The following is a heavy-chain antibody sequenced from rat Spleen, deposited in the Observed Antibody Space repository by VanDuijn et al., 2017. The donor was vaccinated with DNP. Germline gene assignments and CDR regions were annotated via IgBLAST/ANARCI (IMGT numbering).Heavy chain of an antibody. V-gene: IGHV5-25*01. CDR3: SIDYYSASFDY. CDR2: ITKSGGNT. J-gene: IGHJ2*01. D-gene: IGHD1-1*01. CDR1: GFTFSNYG. Sequence: EVQLVESGGGLVQPGRSMKLSCTVSGFTFSNYGMAWVRRAPRKGLEWVASITKSGGNTYYRDSVKGRFTISRYNAKSTLYLQMDSLRSEDTATYYCSIDYYSASFDYWGQGVMVTVSS.